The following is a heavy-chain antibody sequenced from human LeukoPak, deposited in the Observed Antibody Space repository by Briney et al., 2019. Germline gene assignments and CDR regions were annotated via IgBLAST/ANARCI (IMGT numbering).Heavy chain of an antibody. CDR1: GLSFTNAW. Sequence: GGSLRLSCEASGLSFTNAWMSWVRQAPGKGLEWVGRIKIKSDDETTDYAAPVRGRFTVSRDDSKNTVYLQMNSLKTEDTAVYYCATDHRTISGVVTPDYWGQGTLVTVSS. CDR3: ATDHRTISGVVTPDY. D-gene: IGHD3-3*01. J-gene: IGHJ4*02. CDR2: IKIKSDDETT. V-gene: IGHV3-15*01.